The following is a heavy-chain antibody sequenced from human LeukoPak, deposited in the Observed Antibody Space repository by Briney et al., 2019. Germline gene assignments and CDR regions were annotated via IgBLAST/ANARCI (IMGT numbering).Heavy chain of an antibody. Sequence: GGSLRLSCAASGFTFSSFAMSWVRHAPGKGLEWVSAISGSGGSTFYADSVKGRFTISRDNSKNTLFLQMNGLRAEDTAVYYCARGRDTAMSLYYFDYWGQGTLVTVSS. V-gene: IGHV3-23*01. CDR1: GFTFSSFA. CDR3: ARGRDTAMSLYYFDY. J-gene: IGHJ4*02. D-gene: IGHD5-18*01. CDR2: ISGSGGST.